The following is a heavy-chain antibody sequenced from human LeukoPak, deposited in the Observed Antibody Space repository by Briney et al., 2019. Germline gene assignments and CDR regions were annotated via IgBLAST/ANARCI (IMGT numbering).Heavy chain of an antibody. CDR2: IRSKAYGGTT. J-gene: IGHJ4*02. V-gene: IGHV3-49*04. CDR3: TRVGVNTVTTFDY. CDR1: GFTFGDYA. Sequence: GGSLRLSCTASGFTFGDYAMSWVRQAPGKGLEWVGFIRSKAYGGTTEYAASVKGRFTISRDDSKRIAYLQMNSLKTEDTAVYYCTRVGVNTVTTFDYWGQGTLVTVSS. D-gene: IGHD4-11*01.